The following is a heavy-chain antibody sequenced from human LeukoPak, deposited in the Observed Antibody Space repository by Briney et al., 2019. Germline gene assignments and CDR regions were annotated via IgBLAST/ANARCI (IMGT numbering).Heavy chain of an antibody. Sequence: GGSLRLSCAASGFTFSSYSMNWVRQAPGKGLEWVSSISSSSSYIYYADSVKGRFTISRDNSKNTLYLQMNSLRAEDTAVYYCATFLGSGLYYFDYWGQGTLVTVSS. V-gene: IGHV3-21*04. D-gene: IGHD2/OR15-2a*01. J-gene: IGHJ4*02. CDR3: ATFLGSGLYYFDY. CDR2: ISSSSSYI. CDR1: GFTFSSYS.